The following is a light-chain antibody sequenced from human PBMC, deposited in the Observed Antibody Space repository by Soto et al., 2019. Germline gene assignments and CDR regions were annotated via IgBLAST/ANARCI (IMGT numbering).Light chain of an antibody. Sequence: DLQMTQSPSSLSASVGDRVTITCQASQGISNYLNWYQQKPGKAPKLLIYDASNLETGVPSRFSGSGSGTDFTFTVSSLQPEDLATYYCQQYDNLPITFGPGTKVDIK. CDR2: DAS. V-gene: IGKV1-33*01. J-gene: IGKJ3*01. CDR1: QGISNY. CDR3: QQYDNLPIT.